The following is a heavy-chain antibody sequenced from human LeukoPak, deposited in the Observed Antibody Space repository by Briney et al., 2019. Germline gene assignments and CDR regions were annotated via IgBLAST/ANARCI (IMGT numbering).Heavy chain of an antibody. CDR2: ISYDGSNE. J-gene: IGHJ4*02. D-gene: IGHD6-19*01. Sequence: GGTLRLSCAASGFTFSSYVMHWVRQAPGKGLEWVAIISYDGSNEYYADSVKGRFTISRDNSKNTLYLQMNSLRAADTAVYYCARVRAPGYSSGWYGARFDYWGQGTLVTVSS. V-gene: IGHV3-30*04. CDR3: ARVRAPGYSSGWYGARFDY. CDR1: GFTFSSYV.